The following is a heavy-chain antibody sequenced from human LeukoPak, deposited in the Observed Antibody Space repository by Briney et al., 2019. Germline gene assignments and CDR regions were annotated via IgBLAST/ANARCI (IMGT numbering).Heavy chain of an antibody. CDR2: ISSSSSYT. CDR3: ARDYPTTKGP. J-gene: IGHJ4*02. V-gene: IGHV3-11*06. CDR1: GFTFSDYY. D-gene: IGHD5-12*01. Sequence: PGGSLRLSCAASGFTFSDYYMNWIRQAPGKGLEWVSFISSSSSYTKYADSVKGRFTISRDNAKNSLHLQMNSLRAEDTAVYYCARDYPTTKGPWGQRTLVTVSS.